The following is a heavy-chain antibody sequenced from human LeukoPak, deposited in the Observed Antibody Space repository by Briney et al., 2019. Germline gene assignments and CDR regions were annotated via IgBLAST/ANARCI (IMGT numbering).Heavy chain of an antibody. CDR2: IKRETDGGTT. V-gene: IGHV3-15*01. CDR1: GFTFSNAW. CDR3: TTLTLAGTSYYYYYMDV. D-gene: IGHD6-13*01. J-gene: IGHJ6*03. Sequence: GGSLRLSCAASGFTFSNAWMSWVRQAPGKGLEWVGRIKRETDGGTTDYAAPGKVRFTISRDDSKNTLYLQMNSLKTEDTAVYYCTTLTLAGTSYYYYYMDVWGKGTTVTVSS.